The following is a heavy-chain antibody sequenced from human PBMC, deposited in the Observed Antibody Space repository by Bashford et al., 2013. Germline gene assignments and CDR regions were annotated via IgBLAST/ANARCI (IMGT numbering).Heavy chain of an antibody. CDR2: IDPRDSDI. V-gene: IGHV5-51*01. J-gene: IGHJ3*02. Sequence: GESLKISCKGAGYTFTTYWIGWVRQMPGKGLEWMGIIDPRDSDIRDSPSFQGHVTLSVDKSISTAYLHWNSLKASDTAMYYCARTGSHTGWYSGSAGAFDIWGQGTMVTVSS. D-gene: IGHD6-19*01. CDR1: GYTFTTYW. CDR3: ARTGSHTGWYSGSAGAFDI.